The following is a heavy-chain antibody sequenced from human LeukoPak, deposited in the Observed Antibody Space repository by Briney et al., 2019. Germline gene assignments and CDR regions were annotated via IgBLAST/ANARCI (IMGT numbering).Heavy chain of an antibody. CDR1: GLTLSSYG. V-gene: IGHV3-23*01. CDR3: ANSPKSDY. Sequence: GGSLRLSCAASGLTLSSYGMSWFRQAPGKGLEWLSAISGSGGSTYYADSVQGRFTISRDNSKNTLYLQISSLRAEDTAVYYCANSPKSDYWGQGTLVTVSS. J-gene: IGHJ4*02. CDR2: ISGSGGST.